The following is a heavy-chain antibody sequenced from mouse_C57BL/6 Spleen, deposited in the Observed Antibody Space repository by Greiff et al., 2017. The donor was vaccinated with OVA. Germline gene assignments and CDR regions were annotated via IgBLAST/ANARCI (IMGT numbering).Heavy chain of an antibody. V-gene: IGHV5-16*01. Sequence: EVQLQESEGGLVQPGSSMKLSCTASGFTFSDYYMAWVRQVPEKGLEWVANINYDGSSTYYLDSLKSRFIISRDNAKNILYLQMSSLKSEDTATYYCARAGYYGSSYWFAYWGQGTLVTVSA. CDR2: INYDGSST. J-gene: IGHJ3*01. CDR1: GFTFSDYY. CDR3: ARAGYYGSSYWFAY. D-gene: IGHD1-1*01.